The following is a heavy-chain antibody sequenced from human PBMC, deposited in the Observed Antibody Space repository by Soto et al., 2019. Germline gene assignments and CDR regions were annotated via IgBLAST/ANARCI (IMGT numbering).Heavy chain of an antibody. CDR3: ASGRTIFGVVTYFDY. CDR1: GFTVSSNY. Sequence: GGSLRLSCAASGFTVSSNYMSWVRQAPGKGLEWVSVIYSGGSTYYADSVKGRFTISRHNSKNTLYLQMNSLRAEDTAVYYCASGRTIFGVVTYFDYWGQGTLVTVSS. CDR2: IYSGGST. D-gene: IGHD3-3*01. V-gene: IGHV3-53*04. J-gene: IGHJ4*02.